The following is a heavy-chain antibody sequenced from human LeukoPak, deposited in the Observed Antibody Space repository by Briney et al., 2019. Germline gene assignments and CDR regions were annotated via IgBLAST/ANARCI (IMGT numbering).Heavy chain of an antibody. D-gene: IGHD2-15*01. V-gene: IGHV4-34*01. CDR2: INHSGST. CDR1: GGSFSGYY. CDR3: ASGPRVVPLDY. J-gene: IGHJ4*02. Sequence: PSETLSLTCAVYGGSFSGYYWSWIRQPPGKGLEWIGEINHSGSTNYNPSLKSRVTISVDTSKNQFSLKLSSVTAADTAVYYCASGPRVVPLDYWGQGTLVTVSS.